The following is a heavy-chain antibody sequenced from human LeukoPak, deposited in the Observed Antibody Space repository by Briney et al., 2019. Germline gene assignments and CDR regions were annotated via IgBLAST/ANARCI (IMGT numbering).Heavy chain of an antibody. V-gene: IGHV4-59*01. CDR2: IYYSGST. CDR3: ARDLRGSGSYYYYYYGMDV. D-gene: IGHD3-10*01. J-gene: IGHJ6*02. CDR1: GGSISNYY. Sequence: SETLSLTCTISGGSISNYYWSWIRQPPGKGLERIGYIYYSGSTNYNPSLKSRVTMSVDTSKNQFSLKLSSVTAADTAVYYCARDLRGSGSYYYYYYGMDVWGQGTTVTVSS.